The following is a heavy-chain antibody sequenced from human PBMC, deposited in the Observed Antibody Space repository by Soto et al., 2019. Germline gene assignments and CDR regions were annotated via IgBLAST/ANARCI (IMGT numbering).Heavy chain of an antibody. CDR3: ARDHCSSTSCYYYYGMDV. CDR1: GGSISSYY. V-gene: IGHV4-4*07. Sequence: PSETLSLTCTVSGGSISSYYWSWIRQPAGKGLEWIGRIYTSGSTNYNPSLKSRVTMSVDTSKNQFSLKLSSVTAADTAVYYCARDHCSSTSCYYYYGMDVWGQGTTVTVSS. J-gene: IGHJ6*02. D-gene: IGHD2-2*01. CDR2: IYTSGST.